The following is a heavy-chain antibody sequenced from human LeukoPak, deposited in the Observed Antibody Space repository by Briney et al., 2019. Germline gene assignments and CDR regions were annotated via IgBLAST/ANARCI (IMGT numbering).Heavy chain of an antibody. V-gene: IGHV1-2*02. CDR3: ARGFFGTNSDYMDV. D-gene: IGHD3/OR15-3a*01. CDR2: INPNSGGT. Sequence: GASVKVSCKASGYTFTGYYMHWVRQAPGQGLEWMGWINPNSGGTNYAQKFQGRVTITRNTSISTAYMELSSLRSEDTAVYYCARGFFGTNSDYMDVWGKGTTVTVSS. CDR1: GYTFTGYY. J-gene: IGHJ6*03.